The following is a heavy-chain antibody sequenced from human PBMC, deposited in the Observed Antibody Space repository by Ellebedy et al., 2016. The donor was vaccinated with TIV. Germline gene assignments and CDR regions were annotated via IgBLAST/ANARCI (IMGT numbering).Heavy chain of an antibody. CDR1: GLIVNNAY. Sequence: GESLKISXEASGLIVNNAYMTWVRQAPGKGLEWIGRIQSRNEGGTAAYAAPVQGRFIISRDESENRLFLHMNSLRTEDIGVYYCNTGWAFDDWGQGTMVTVSS. V-gene: IGHV3-15*05. CDR3: NTGWAFDD. CDR2: IQSRNEGGTA. J-gene: IGHJ3*01.